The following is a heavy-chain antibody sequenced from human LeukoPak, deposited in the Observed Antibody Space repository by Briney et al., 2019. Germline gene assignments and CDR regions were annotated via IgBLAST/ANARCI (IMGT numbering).Heavy chain of an antibody. V-gene: IGHV1-8*01. CDR1: GYTSTSYD. CDR2: MSPNSGNT. J-gene: IGHJ4*02. D-gene: IGHD7-27*01. Sequence: ASVKVSCKASGYTSTSYDINWMRQATGQGLEWMGWMSPNSGNTGYAQKFQGRVTMTRDTSTGTAYLELSSLRSEDSAVYYCVRTPPNWGADSWGQGTLVTVSS. CDR3: VRTPPNWGADS.